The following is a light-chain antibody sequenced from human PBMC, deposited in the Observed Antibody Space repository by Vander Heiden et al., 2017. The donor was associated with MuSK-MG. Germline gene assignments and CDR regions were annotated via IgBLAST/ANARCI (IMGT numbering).Light chain of an antibody. Sequence: SALTQPASVSGSPGQSITTSCTGTSTDVVSWYQQHPVQAPKLMIYDVNNRPSGVSNRFSGSKSGNTASLTISGLQAEDEADYYCSSYTSSSTLYVFGTGTKVTVL. V-gene: IGLV2-14*03. CDR3: SSYTSSSTLYV. CDR1: STDV. CDR2: DVN. J-gene: IGLJ1*01.